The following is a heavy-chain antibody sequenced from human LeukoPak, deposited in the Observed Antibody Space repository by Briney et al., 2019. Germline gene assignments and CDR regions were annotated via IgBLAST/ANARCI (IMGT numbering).Heavy chain of an antibody. CDR3: ARGREIAAGDY. J-gene: IGHJ4*02. V-gene: IGHV4-59*01. CDR1: GGSISSYY. D-gene: IGHD6-25*01. CDR2: IYYSGST. Sequence: SETLSLTCTVSGGSISSYYWSWIRQPPGKGLEWIGYIYYSGSTNYSPSLKSRVTISVDTSKNQFSLKLSSVTAADTAVYYCARGREIAAGDYWGQGTLVTVSS.